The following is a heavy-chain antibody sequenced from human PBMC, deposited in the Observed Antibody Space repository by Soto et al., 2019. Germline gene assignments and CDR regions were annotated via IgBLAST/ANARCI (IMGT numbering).Heavy chain of an antibody. J-gene: IGHJ6*02. D-gene: IGHD6-13*01. CDR3: AALAAAGTVYYYYGMDV. V-gene: IGHV1-2*02. CDR2: INPNSGGT. CDR1: GYTFTGYY. Sequence: QVQLVQSVAEVKKPGASVKVSCKASGYTFTGYYMHWVRQAPGQGLEWMGWINPNSGGTNYAQKFQGRVTMTRDTSISTASMELSRLRSDDTAVYYCAALAAAGTVYYYYGMDVWGQGTTVTVSS.